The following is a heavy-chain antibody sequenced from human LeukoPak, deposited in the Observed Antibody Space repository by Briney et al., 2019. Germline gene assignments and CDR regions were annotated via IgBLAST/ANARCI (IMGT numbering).Heavy chain of an antibody. CDR3: VWGDYDILTGYLDY. J-gene: IGHJ4*02. D-gene: IGHD3-9*01. V-gene: IGHV1-69*05. CDR2: IIPIFGTA. Sequence: SVKVSCKASGGTFSSYAISWVRQAPGQGLEWMGGIIPIFGTANYAQKFQGRVTITTDESTSTAYMELSSLRSEDTAVYHCVWGDYDILTGYLDYWGQGTLVTVSS. CDR1: GGTFSSYA.